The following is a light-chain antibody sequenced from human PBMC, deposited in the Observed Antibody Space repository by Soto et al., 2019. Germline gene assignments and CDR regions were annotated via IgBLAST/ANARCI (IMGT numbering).Light chain of an antibody. CDR3: QQYGSSPYT. CDR2: GAS. CDR1: QSVSSRF. V-gene: IGKV3-20*01. Sequence: EIVLTQSPGTLSLSPGERATLSCRASQSVSSRFLACYQQKPGQAPRLLMYGASRRATGIPDRFSGTGSGTDFTLTISRLEPEDFAVYYCQQYGSSPYTFGLGTKLEIK. J-gene: IGKJ2*01.